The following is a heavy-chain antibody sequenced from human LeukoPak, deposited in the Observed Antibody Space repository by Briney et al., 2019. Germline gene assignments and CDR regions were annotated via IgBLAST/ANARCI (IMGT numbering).Heavy chain of an antibody. V-gene: IGHV1-2*02. CDR3: ANEPTQANWFDP. CDR1: GYTFTGYY. J-gene: IGHJ5*02. Sequence: ASVKVSCKASGYTFTGYYMHCGRQAPGQGLEWMGWINPNSGGTNYAQKFQGRVTMTRDTSISTAYMELSRLRSDDTAVYYCANEPTQANWFDPWGQGTLVTVSS. CDR2: INPNSGGT. D-gene: IGHD4-11*01.